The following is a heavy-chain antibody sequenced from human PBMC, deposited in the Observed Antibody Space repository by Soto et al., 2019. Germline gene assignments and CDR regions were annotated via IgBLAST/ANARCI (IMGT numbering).Heavy chain of an antibody. CDR3: ARRVFGSSRAFDF. D-gene: IGHD3-10*01. Sequence: QVQLVQSGAEVKKPGSSVKVSCKASGGSFMSQAISWVRQAPGQGPEWMGGIIPFSGTVTYTQRFQGRLTLTADEPTKTAYMELSSLRSEDTPVYYCARRVFGSSRAFDFWGQGTMVTVSS. J-gene: IGHJ3*01. CDR2: IIPFSGTV. V-gene: IGHV1-69*01. CDR1: GGSFMSQA.